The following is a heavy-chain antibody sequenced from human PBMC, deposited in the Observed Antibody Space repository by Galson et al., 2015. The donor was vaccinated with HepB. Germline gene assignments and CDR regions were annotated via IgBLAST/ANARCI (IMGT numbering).Heavy chain of an antibody. D-gene: IGHD4-17*01. V-gene: IGHV1-69*13. CDR1: EGTFSSYA. CDR3: ARNTPYGDYTIYYYYYMDV. J-gene: IGHJ6*03. CDR2: IIPIFGTA. Sequence: SVKVSCKASEGTFSSYAISWVRQAPGQGLEWMGGIIPIFGTANYAQKFQGRVTITADESTSTAYMELSSLRSEDTAVYYCARNTPYGDYTIYYYYYMDVWGKGTTVTVSS.